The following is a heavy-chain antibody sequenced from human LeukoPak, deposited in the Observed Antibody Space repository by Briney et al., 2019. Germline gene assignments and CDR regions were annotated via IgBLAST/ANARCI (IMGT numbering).Heavy chain of an antibody. CDR3: ARENTEDAFDI. Sequence: PGGSLRLSCAASGFTFSSYEMNWVRQAPGKGLECVSYISSSGSTKRYADSVKGRFTISRDNAKNSLYLEMSSLRVEDTAVYYCARENTEDAFDIWGQGTMVTVSS. CDR1: GFTFSSYE. J-gene: IGHJ3*02. D-gene: IGHD1/OR15-1a*01. CDR2: ISSSGSTK. V-gene: IGHV3-48*03.